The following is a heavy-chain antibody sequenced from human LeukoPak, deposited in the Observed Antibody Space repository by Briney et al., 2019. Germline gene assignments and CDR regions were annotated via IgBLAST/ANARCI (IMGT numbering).Heavy chain of an antibody. D-gene: IGHD6-19*01. CDR2: IIPIFGTA. CDR1: GGTFSSYA. CDR3: ATSQNETRYSSRWSYYFDY. V-gene: IGHV1-69*13. Sequence: SVKVSCKASGGTFSSYAISWVRQAPGQGLEWMGGIIPIFGTANYAQKFQGRVTITADESTSTAYMELSSLRSEDTAVYYCATSQNETRYSSRWSYYFDYWGQGTLVTVSS. J-gene: IGHJ4*02.